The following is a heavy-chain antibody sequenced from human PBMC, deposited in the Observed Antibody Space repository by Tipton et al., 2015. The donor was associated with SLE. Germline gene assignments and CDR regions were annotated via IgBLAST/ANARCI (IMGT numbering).Heavy chain of an antibody. D-gene: IGHD7-27*01. CDR2: IYSSGDR. CDR1: GGSISFDY. J-gene: IGHJ5*02. V-gene: IGHV4-4*07. CDR3: ARHGDHSRFDP. Sequence: TLSLTCTVSGGSISFDYWSWIRQSAGRGLEWIGRIYSSGDRDYNPSLRSRVTMSIDASQNRVSLRLKSVSAADTAVYYCARHGDHSRFDPWGQGTLATVSS.